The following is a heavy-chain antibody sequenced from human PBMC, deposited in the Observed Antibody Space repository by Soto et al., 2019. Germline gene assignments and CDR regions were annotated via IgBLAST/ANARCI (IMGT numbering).Heavy chain of an antibody. CDR2: IKSKTDGGTT. Sequence: GGSLRLSCAASGFTFSNAWMSWVRQAPGKGLEWVGRIKSKTDGGTTDYAAPVKGRFTISRDDSKNTLYLQMNSLKTEDTAVYYCTTDRATPAIFEKGPSWGQGTLVTVSS. J-gene: IGHJ5*02. CDR3: TTDRATPAIFEKGPS. CDR1: GFTFSNAW. V-gene: IGHV3-15*01. D-gene: IGHD2-2*02.